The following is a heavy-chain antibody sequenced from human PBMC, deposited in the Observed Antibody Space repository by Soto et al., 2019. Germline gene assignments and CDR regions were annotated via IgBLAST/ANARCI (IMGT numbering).Heavy chain of an antibody. CDR2: ISAYNGNT. CDR3: AREWCDDSSGFPHYYGMDV. V-gene: IGHV1-18*01. CDR1: GYTFTSYG. D-gene: IGHD3-22*01. Sequence: QVQLVQSGAEVKKPGASVKVSCKASGYTFTSYGISWVRQAPGQGLEWMGWISAYNGNTNDAQKHQGRVTMTTDTTTSTAYMELRSLRSDDTAVYYCAREWCDDSSGFPHYYGMDVWGQGTTVTVSS. J-gene: IGHJ6*02.